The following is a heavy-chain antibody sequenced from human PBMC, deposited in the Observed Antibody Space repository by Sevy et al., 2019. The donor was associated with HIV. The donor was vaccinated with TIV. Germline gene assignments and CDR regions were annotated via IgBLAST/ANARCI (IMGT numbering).Heavy chain of an antibody. CDR2: INSDGSST. CDR1: GFTFSSYW. J-gene: IGHJ6*02. V-gene: IGHV3-74*01. CDR3: ARERGTGDYYYHGMDV. Sequence: GGSLRLSCAASGFTFSSYWMHWVRQAPGKGLVWVSRINSDGSSTNYADSVKGRFTISRDNAKNTLYLKMNSLRGEDTAVYYCARERGTGDYYYHGMDVWGQGTTVTVSS. D-gene: IGHD3-10*01.